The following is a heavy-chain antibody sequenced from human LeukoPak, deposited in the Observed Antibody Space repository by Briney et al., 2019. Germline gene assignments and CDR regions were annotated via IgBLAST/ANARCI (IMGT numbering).Heavy chain of an antibody. CDR3: GKDMARIYYYGSGEIDY. CDR1: GFPFSRHG. V-gene: IGHV3-30*18. D-gene: IGHD3-10*01. CDR2: TSYDGSNK. J-gene: IGHJ4*02. Sequence: GGSLRLSCAASGFPFSRHGMHWVRQPPGKGLEWVAVTSYDGSNKAYADSVKGRFTISRDNSNNTLHLQMNSLRAEDTAVYYCGKDMARIYYYGSGEIDYWGQGTLVTVSS.